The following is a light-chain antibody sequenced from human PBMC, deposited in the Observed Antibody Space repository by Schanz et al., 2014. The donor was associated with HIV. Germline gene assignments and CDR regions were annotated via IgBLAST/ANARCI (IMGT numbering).Light chain of an antibody. Sequence: SVLTQPASVSGSPGQSITISCTGTSSDVGADNSVSWYQQHPGRAPRLLVYDVTYRPSGVSNRFSGSKSGNTASLTISGLQPEDEADYYCSSYTSSSTWVFGGGTKLTVL. CDR1: SSDVGADNS. J-gene: IGLJ3*02. CDR2: DVT. V-gene: IGLV2-14*03. CDR3: SSYTSSSTWV.